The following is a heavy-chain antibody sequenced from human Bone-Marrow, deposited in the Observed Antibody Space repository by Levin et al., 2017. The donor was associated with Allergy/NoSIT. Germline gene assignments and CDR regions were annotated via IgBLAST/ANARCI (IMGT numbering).Heavy chain of an antibody. Sequence: SCPVSGASITSNNYWSWVRQSPGRGLEWIGEIYQSGNTDYHPSLKSRVTISVDRSKNQFSLNLTSMTAADTAVYYCARGGYNYAWDPWGQGTLVTVS. CDR1: GASITSNNY. D-gene: IGHD5-18*01. V-gene: IGHV4-4*02. CDR3: ARGGYNYAWDP. CDR2: IYQSGNT. J-gene: IGHJ5*02.